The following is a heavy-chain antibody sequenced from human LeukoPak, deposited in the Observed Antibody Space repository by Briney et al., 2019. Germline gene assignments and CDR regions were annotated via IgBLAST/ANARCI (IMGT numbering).Heavy chain of an antibody. D-gene: IGHD3-3*01. CDR3: STSDFWSEAL. CDR1: GGSFSGYY. J-gene: IGHJ4*01. Sequence: SETLSLTCAVYGGSFSGYYWSWIRQPPGKGLEWIGEINHSGSRNYNPSLKRGVTISVDTSKNQFSLMLISVTAADTAVDYFSTSDFWSEALWGPGTLVTVSS. CDR2: INHSGSR. V-gene: IGHV4-34*01.